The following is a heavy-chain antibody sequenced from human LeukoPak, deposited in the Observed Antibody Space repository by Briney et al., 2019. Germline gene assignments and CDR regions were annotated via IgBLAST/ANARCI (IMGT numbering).Heavy chain of an antibody. V-gene: IGHV3-7*03. CDR2: IKQDGSEK. CDR1: GFTFSGYG. D-gene: IGHD3-22*01. J-gene: IGHJ4*02. Sequence: GGSLRLSCAASGFTFSGYGMHWFRQAPGQGLEWVANIKQDGSEKYYVDSVKGRFTISRDNAKNSLYLQMNSLRAEDTAVYYCARDDTYYYDSSGYPDYWGQGTLVTVSS. CDR3: ARDDTYYYDSSGYPDY.